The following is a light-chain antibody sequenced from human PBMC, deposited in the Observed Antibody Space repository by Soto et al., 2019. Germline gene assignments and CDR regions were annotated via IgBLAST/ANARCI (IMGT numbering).Light chain of an antibody. CDR2: GAS. CDR3: QQYNNWPRT. V-gene: IGKV3D-15*01. Sequence: EIVMTQSPATLSVSPGERATLSCRASQSVTTNVAWYQQEPGQAPRLLIYGASTRATGIPARFSGSVSGTEFALTISSLQSEDFAVYYCQQYNNWPRTFGQGTKVEIK. J-gene: IGKJ1*01. CDR1: QSVTTN.